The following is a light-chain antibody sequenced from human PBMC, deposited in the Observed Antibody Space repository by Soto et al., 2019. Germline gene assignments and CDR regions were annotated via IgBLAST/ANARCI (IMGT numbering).Light chain of an antibody. V-gene: IGKV1-5*03. CDR3: QPYNSYSEA. CDR1: QTISSW. J-gene: IGKJ1*01. Sequence: DIQMTQSPSTLSGSVGDRFTITCSAIQTISSWLAWYQQKPGKAPKLLIYKAYTLKSGVTSRFSGSGSGTEFTLTISSLQPDDFATYYCQPYNSYSEAFGPGTEVEIK. CDR2: KAY.